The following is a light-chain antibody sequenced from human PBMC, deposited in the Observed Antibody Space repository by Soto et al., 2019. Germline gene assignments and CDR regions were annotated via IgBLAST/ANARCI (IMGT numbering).Light chain of an antibody. CDR3: QQYHSFPWT. J-gene: IGKJ1*01. V-gene: IGKV4-1*01. CDR1: QSVLYSSSNKNH. CDR2: WAS. Sequence: DIVMTQSPDSLALSLGERATISCKSSQSVLYSSSNKNHLVWYQQKPGQPPKLLIYWASTRESGVPDRFSGSGSGTDFSLTISSLQAEDVAVYYCQQYHSFPWTFGQGTKVEIK.